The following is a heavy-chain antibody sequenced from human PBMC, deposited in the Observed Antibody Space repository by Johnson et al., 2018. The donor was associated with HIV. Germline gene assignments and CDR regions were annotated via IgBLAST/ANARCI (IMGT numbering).Heavy chain of an antibody. J-gene: IGHJ3*01. CDR2: IKQDGSEK. Sequence: VQLVESGGGVVQPGRSLRLSCAASGFTFSSYWMSWVRQAPGKGLEWVANIKQDGSEKYSVASVKGRFSISRDNSKNTVSLQMNSLRAEDTALYYCVRGIVGATGAFDLWGQGTLVTVSS. CDR3: VRGIVGATGAFDL. CDR1: GFTFSSYW. D-gene: IGHD1-26*01. V-gene: IGHV3-7*03.